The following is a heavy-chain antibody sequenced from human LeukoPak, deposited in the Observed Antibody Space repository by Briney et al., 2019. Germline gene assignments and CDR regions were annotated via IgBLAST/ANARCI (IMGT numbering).Heavy chain of an antibody. J-gene: IGHJ3*02. CDR1: GFTFSSYG. V-gene: IGHV3-30*18. D-gene: IGHD3-22*01. CDR3: AKDGYDSSGYYYPDAFDI. Sequence: GGSLRLSCAASGFTFSSYGMHWVRQAPGKGLEWVAVISYDGSNKYYADSVKGRFTISRDNSKNTLYLQMNSLRAEDTAVYYCAKDGYDSSGYYYPDAFDIWGQGTMVTVSS. CDR2: ISYDGSNK.